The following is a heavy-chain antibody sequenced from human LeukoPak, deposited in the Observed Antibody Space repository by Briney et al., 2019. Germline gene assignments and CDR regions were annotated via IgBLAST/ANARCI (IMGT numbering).Heavy chain of an antibody. CDR3: ARLACSSTSCSELDAFDI. D-gene: IGHD2-2*01. Sequence: GGSLRLSCAASGFTFSDYYMSWIRQAPGKGLEWVSYISSSGSTIYYADSVKGRFTISRDNAKNSLYLRMNSLRAEDTAVYYCARLACSSTSCSELDAFDIWGQGTMVTVSS. CDR2: ISSSGSTI. CDR1: GFTFSDYY. J-gene: IGHJ3*02. V-gene: IGHV3-11*04.